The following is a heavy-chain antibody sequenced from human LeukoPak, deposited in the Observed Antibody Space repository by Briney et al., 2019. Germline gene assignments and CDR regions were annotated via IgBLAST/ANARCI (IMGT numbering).Heavy chain of an antibody. CDR2: IDRDGRVQ. CDR1: GFTTHYW. CDR3: SRKADMVA. Sequence: GGSLRLSCTASGFTTHYWLNWVRQSPGKGLEWVANIDRDGRVQHYVDSVKGRFTISRDNAKSSVYLQMTSLRAVDTATYYCSRKADMVAWGKGTTVTVSS. V-gene: IGHV3-7*01. J-gene: IGHJ6*03.